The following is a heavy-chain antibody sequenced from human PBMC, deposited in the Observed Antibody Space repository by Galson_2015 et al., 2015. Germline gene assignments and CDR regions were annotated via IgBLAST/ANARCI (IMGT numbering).Heavy chain of an antibody. Sequence: VKVSCKASGYTFTSYYMHWVRQPPGQGLEWMGIINPSGGSTSYAQKFQGRVTMTRDTSTSTVYMELSSLRSEDTAVYYCAATAQKYSSSWYSPYGMDVWGQGTTVTVSS. D-gene: IGHD6-13*01. V-gene: IGHV1-46*01. CDR2: INPSGGST. CDR3: AATAQKYSSSWYSPYGMDV. CDR1: GYTFTSYY. J-gene: IGHJ6*02.